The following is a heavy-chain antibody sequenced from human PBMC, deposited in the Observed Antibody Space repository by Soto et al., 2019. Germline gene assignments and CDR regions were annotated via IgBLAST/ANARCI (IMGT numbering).Heavy chain of an antibody. D-gene: IGHD2-2*01. CDR3: ARAQLLPDDAFDA. Sequence: PXGSLRLSCAASGFTFSNFWMHWVRQAPGKGPVWVSRIDGDGSSTSHADSVKGRFTISRDNAENTLFLQMSGLRAEDTAVYYCARAQLLPDDAFDAWGRGTVVTVSS. V-gene: IGHV3-74*01. CDR2: IDGDGSST. J-gene: IGHJ3*01. CDR1: GFTFSNFW.